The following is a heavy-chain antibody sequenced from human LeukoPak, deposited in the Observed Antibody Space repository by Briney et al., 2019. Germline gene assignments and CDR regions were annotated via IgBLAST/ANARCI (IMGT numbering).Heavy chain of an antibody. V-gene: IGHV3-13*04. CDR3: ARDGDTSSWSNFEY. J-gene: IGHJ4*02. CDR2: IGTAGDT. Sequence: GGSLRLSCAASGFAFSSYDMHWVRQATGKGLEWVSAIGTAGDTYYPGSVKGRFTISRENAKNSLYLQMNNLRAEDTAVYYCARDGDTSSWSNFEYWGQGTLVTVSS. D-gene: IGHD6-13*01. CDR1: GFAFSSYD.